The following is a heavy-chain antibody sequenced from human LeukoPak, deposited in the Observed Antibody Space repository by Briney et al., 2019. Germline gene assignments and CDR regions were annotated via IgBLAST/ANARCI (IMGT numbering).Heavy chain of an antibody. J-gene: IGHJ4*02. Sequence: GGSLRLSCTASGFTFGDYAMSWSRQAPGKGLEWVGFIRSKAYGGTTEYAASVKGRFTISRDDSKSIAYLQMNSLKTEDTAVYYCTRAQDYYDSSGYVDYWGQGTLVTVSS. CDR2: IRSKAYGGTT. D-gene: IGHD3-22*01. V-gene: IGHV3-49*03. CDR3: TRAQDYYDSSGYVDY. CDR1: GFTFGDYA.